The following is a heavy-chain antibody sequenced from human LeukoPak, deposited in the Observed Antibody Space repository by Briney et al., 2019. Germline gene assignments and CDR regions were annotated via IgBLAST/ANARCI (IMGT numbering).Heavy chain of an antibody. CDR2: IYPGDFDT. D-gene: IGHD4-17*01. Sequence: KGGESLKISCKGSGYSFTSYWIALVRQMPGKGLEWMGIIYPGDFDTRYSPSFQGQVTISADKSISTAYLQWSSLKASDTAVYYCARRAVTTGYFDYWGQGSLVTVSS. V-gene: IGHV5-51*01. J-gene: IGHJ4*02. CDR1: GYSFTSYW. CDR3: ARRAVTTGYFDY.